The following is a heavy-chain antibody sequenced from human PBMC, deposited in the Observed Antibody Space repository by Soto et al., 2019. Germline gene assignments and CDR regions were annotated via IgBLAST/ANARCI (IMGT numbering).Heavy chain of an antibody. CDR3: ARASALARSGGSCYPSHH. J-gene: IGHJ4*02. CDR1: GYTFTSYY. Sequence: ASVKVSCKASGYTFTSYYMHWVRQAPGQGLEWMGIINPSGGSTSYAQKFQGRVTMTRDTSTSTVYMELSSLRSEDTAVYYCARASALARSGGSCYPSHHWGQGTLVTVSS. D-gene: IGHD2-15*01. V-gene: IGHV1-46*01. CDR2: INPSGGST.